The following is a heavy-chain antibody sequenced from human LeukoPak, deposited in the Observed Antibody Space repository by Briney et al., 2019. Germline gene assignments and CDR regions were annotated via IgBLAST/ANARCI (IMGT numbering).Heavy chain of an antibody. Sequence: PSETLSLTCTLSGRSICSYYWSWMRQPPGKGLEWIGYLYYVGGTSYNPSLKSRVTISVATTKNQFSLKLKSTTAGHRAVHYCASRKVGSTALVFDYWGQGTLVTVSS. CDR3: ASRKVGSTALVFDY. CDR2: LYYVGGT. CDR1: GRSICSYY. D-gene: IGHD2-2*01. J-gene: IGHJ4*02. V-gene: IGHV4-59*01.